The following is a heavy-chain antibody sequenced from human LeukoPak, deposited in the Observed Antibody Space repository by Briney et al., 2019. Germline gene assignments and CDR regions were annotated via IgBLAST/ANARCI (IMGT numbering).Heavy chain of an antibody. CDR3: ATTVTTHPED. CDR1: GYTFTDYY. CDR2: VDPEDGET. Sequence: ASVKISCKVSGYTFTDYYMHWVQQAPGKGLEWMGLVDPEDGETIYAEKFQGRVTITADTSTGTAYMELSSLRSEDTAVYYCATTVTTHPEDWGQGTLVTVSS. D-gene: IGHD4-17*01. J-gene: IGHJ4*02. V-gene: IGHV1-69-2*01.